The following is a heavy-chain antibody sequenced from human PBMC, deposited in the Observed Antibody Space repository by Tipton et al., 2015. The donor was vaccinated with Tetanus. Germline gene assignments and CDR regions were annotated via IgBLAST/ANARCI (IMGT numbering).Heavy chain of an antibody. D-gene: IGHD6-19*01. J-gene: IGHJ6*02. CDR3: ARHSGWYNFFTGVDA. CDR2: IFRTGST. V-gene: IGHV4-30-2*01. Sequence: LRLSCTVSGGSISTGGYSWRWIRQPPGKGLECIGYIFRTGSTTYNPSLKSRVSISVDTSKNQFSLNLNSVTAADTAVYYCARHSGWYNFFTGVDAWGQGTAVTVSS. CDR1: GGSISTGGYS.